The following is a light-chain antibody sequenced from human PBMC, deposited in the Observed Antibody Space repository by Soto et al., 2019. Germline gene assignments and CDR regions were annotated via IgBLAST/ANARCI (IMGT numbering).Light chain of an antibody. V-gene: IGKV2-28*01. CDR2: MGS. Sequence: DIVMTQSPLSLPVTPGEAASISCRSSQSLLHKNGNNYFNWYLQKPGQSPQVLIYMGSNRASGVPDRFSGSGSGTYFTLKISRVEAEDAGVYYCMQALQTPRTFGQGTTV. CDR3: MQALQTPRT. CDR1: QSLLHKNGNNY. J-gene: IGKJ1*01.